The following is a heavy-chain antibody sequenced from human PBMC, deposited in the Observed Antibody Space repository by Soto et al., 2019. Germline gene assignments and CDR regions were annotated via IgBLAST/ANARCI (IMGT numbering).Heavy chain of an antibody. CDR1: GDSISRAGYS. J-gene: IGHJ4*02. V-gene: IGHV4-30-2*06. CDR3: VGGNSYGFFDY. D-gene: IGHD5-18*01. Sequence: TLSLTCAVSGDSISRAGYSWSWIRQSPGKGLEWIGYIYHSGSAYYNLSLKSRVTMSVDKSKNQFSLKLSSVTAADTAVYYCVGGNSYGFFDYWGQGTLVTVSS. CDR2: IYHSGSA.